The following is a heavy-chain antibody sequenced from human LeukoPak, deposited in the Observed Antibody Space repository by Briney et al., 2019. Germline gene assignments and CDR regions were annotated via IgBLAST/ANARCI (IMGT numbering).Heavy chain of an antibody. V-gene: IGHV1-2*02. CDR3: ARYQVVTGEDY. D-gene: IGHD3-22*01. CDR2: INPNSGGT. CDR1: GYTFTGHY. J-gene: IGHJ4*02. Sequence: ASVKVSCKASGYTFTGHYIHWVRQAPGQGLEWMGWINPNSGGTNYAQKFQGRVTMTRDTSISTAYMELSSLRSDDTAVYYCARYQVVTGEDYWGQGTLVTVSS.